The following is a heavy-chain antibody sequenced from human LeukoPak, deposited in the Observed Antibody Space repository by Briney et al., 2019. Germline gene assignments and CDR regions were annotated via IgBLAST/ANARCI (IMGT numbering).Heavy chain of an antibody. CDR1: GYTFTGYY. J-gene: IGHJ4*02. CDR2: INPNSGGT. Sequence: ASVKVSSKASGYTFTGYYMHLVRQAPGQGLEWMGWINPNSGGTNYAQKFQGRVTMTRDTSISTAYMELSRLRSDDTAVYYCARDGDDSSGYYLRYFDYWGQGTLVTVSS. CDR3: ARDGDDSSGYYLRYFDY. V-gene: IGHV1-2*02. D-gene: IGHD3-22*01.